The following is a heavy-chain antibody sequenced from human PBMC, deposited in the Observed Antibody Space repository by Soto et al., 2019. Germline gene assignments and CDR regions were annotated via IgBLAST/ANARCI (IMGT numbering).Heavy chain of an antibody. CDR2: ISSSSSYI. V-gene: IGHV3-21*01. J-gene: IGHJ4*02. CDR3: ARDFYDSSGYYFGYCFDY. D-gene: IGHD3-22*01. Sequence: GGSLRLSCAASGFTFSNYNMNWVRQAPGKGLEWVSFISSSSSYIYYADSVKGRFTISRDNAKNSLYLQMNSLRAEDTAVYYCARDFYDSSGYYFGYCFDYWGQGTLVTVS. CDR1: GFTFSNYN.